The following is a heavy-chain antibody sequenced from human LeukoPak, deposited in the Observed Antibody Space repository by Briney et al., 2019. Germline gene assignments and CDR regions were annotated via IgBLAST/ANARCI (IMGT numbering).Heavy chain of an antibody. J-gene: IGHJ6*03. CDR3: ATNLDCSSTSCYGNYYYYYMDV. CDR1: GYTFTGYY. D-gene: IGHD2-2*01. CDR2: INPNSGGT. Sequence: GASVKVSFKASGYTFTGYYMHWVRQAPGQGLEWMGWINPNSGGTNYAQKFQGRVTMTRDTSISTAYMELSRLRSDDTAVYYCATNLDCSSTSCYGNYYYYYMDVWGKGTTVTVSS. V-gene: IGHV1-2*02.